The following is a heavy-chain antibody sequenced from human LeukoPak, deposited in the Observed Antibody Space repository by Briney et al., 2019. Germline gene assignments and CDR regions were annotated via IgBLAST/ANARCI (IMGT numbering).Heavy chain of an antibody. Sequence: QSGGSLRLSCAASGFTFSSYTMNWVRQAPGKGLEWVSYITSSNTIQYADSVKGRFTISRDNAKNSLYLQMNSLRAEDTAVYYCARDTLGFGSHWGQGTLVAVSS. CDR2: ITSSNTI. J-gene: IGHJ4*02. V-gene: IGHV3-48*04. CDR3: ARDTLGFGSH. CDR1: GFTFSSYT. D-gene: IGHD3-10*01.